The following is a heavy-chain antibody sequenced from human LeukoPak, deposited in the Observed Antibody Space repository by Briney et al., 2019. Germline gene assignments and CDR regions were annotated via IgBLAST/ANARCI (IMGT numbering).Heavy chain of an antibody. CDR3: ARDFDSSGYLTA. CDR1: GGSISSSNW. V-gene: IGHV4-4*02. Sequence: PSETLSLTCAVSGGSISSSNWWSWVRQPPGKGLEWIGEIYHSGSTNYNPSLKSRVTISVDKSKNQFSLKLSSVTAADTAVYYRARDFDSSGYLTAWGQGTLVTVSS. D-gene: IGHD3-22*01. J-gene: IGHJ4*02. CDR2: IYHSGST.